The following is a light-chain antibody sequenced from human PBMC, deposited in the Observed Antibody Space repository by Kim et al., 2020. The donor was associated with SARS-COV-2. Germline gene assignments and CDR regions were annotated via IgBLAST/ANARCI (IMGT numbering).Light chain of an antibody. CDR2: DDD. CDR3: QSYDATNHCV. J-gene: IGLJ1*01. CDR1: SGNIVSNF. V-gene: IGLV6-57*03. Sequence: KPVTISCTRSSGNIVSNFVQWYQQRPGSAPTTLIYDDDKRPSGVPDRFSGSIDTSSNSASLTISGLQTEDEAAYYCQSYDATNHCVFGTGTKVTVL.